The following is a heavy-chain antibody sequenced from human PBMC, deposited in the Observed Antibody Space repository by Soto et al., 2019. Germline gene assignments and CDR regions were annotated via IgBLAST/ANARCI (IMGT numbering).Heavy chain of an antibody. CDR1: GYTFTGYY. CDR3: ARWTGYRYVKRGAFDI. CDR2: INPNSGGT. J-gene: IGHJ3*02. D-gene: IGHD5-18*01. Sequence: QVQLVQSGAEVKKPGASVKVSCKASGYTFTGYYMHWVRKAPGQGLEWMGWINPNSGGTNYAQKFQGWVTMTRDTSISTAYMELSRLRSDDTAVYYCARWTGYRYVKRGAFDIWGQGTMVTVSS. V-gene: IGHV1-2*04.